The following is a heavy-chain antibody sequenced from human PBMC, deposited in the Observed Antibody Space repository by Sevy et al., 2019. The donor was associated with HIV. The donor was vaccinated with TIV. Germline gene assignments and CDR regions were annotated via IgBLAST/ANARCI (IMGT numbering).Heavy chain of an antibody. CDR2: IKQDGSEK. V-gene: IGHV3-7*01. J-gene: IGHJ1*01. CDR1: GFTFSSYW. Sequence: LSLTCAASGFTFSSYWMSWVRQAPGKGLEWVANIKQDGSEKYYVDSVKGRFTISRDNAKNSLYLQMNSLRAEDTAVYYCARDWEYFQHWGQGTLVTVSS. CDR3: ARDWEYFQH.